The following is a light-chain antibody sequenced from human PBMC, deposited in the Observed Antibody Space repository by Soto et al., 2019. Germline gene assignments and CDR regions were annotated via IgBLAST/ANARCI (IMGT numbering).Light chain of an antibody. V-gene: IGLV3-21*04. Sequence: SYELTQPPSVSVAPGKTVRITCGGNNLVSKSVHWYHQKPGQAPVLVIYYDNDRPSGIPERFSGSNSGSTATLTISRVEAGDEADYYCQVWDGSRDHLVFGGGTKLTVL. J-gene: IGLJ2*01. CDR1: NLVSKS. CDR2: YDN. CDR3: QVWDGSRDHLV.